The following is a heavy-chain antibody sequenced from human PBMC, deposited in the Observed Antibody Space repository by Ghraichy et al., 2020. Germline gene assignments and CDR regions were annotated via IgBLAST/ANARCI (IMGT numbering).Heavy chain of an antibody. V-gene: IGHV3-23*01. J-gene: IGHJ4*02. CDR3: AKPRATSSGGYFFNY. CDR2: ISNSGATT. Sequence: LTCAASGFTFSSYAMRWVRQAPGKGLEWVSGISNSGATTLYADSVKGRFTISRDNSKNTLYLQMDSLRAEDTAVYYFAKPRATSSGGYFFNYWGQGTMVTVSS. D-gene: IGHD1-26*01. CDR1: GFTFSSYA.